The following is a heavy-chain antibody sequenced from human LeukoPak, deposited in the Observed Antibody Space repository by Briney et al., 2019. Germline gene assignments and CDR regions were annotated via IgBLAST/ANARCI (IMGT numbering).Heavy chain of an antibody. V-gene: IGHV3-30*03. CDR3: ARPMHPKYGSGVFGY. J-gene: IGHJ4*02. Sequence: PGGSLRLSCAASGFTFSSYGMHWVRQAPGKGLEWVAAISYDGSNKYYADSVKGRFTISTDNSKNTLYLQMNSLGAEDTAVYYCARPMHPKYGSGVFGYWGQGTLVRVSS. D-gene: IGHD3-10*01. CDR2: ISYDGSNK. CDR1: GFTFSSYG.